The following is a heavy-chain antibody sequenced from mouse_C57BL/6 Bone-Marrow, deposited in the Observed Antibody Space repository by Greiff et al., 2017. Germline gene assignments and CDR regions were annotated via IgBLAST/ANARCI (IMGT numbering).Heavy chain of an antibody. D-gene: IGHD1-1*01. CDR2: ISSGGSYT. V-gene: IGHV5-6*02. J-gene: IGHJ2*01. CDR1: GFTFSSYG. Sequence: EVKLVESGGDLVKPGGSLKLSCAASGFTFSSYGMSWVRQTPDKRLEWVATISSGGSYTYYPDSVKGRVTISRDNAKNTLYLQMSSLKSEDSAMYYCARRPPIYYDSSLFDYWGQGTTLTVSS. CDR3: ARRPPIYYDSSLFDY.